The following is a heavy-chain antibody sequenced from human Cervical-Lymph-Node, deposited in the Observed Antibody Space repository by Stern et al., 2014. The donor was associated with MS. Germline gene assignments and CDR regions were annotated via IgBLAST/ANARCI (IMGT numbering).Heavy chain of an antibody. CDR3: AREATRIIVGIDY. J-gene: IGHJ4*02. Sequence: VQLVESGAKMERPGASVRVSCKASGYDFTGFFIPWVRQVPGQGLEWMGRLNPNSDDPTYAQNFQDRVTLTSDTSIGTAYLELSRLTSADTAVYYCAREATRIIVGIDYWGQGTPVTVSS. CDR1: GYDFTGFF. V-gene: IGHV1-2*06. CDR2: LNPNSDDP. D-gene: IGHD2/OR15-2a*01.